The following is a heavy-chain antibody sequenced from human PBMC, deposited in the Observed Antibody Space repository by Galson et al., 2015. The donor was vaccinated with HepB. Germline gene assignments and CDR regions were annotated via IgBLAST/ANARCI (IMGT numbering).Heavy chain of an antibody. D-gene: IGHD6-19*01. CDR1: GFTFSSYG. Sequence: SLRLSCAASGFTFSSYGMHWVRQAPGKGLEWMAVISYDGSNKYYADSVKGRFTISRDNSKNTLYLQMNSLRAEDTAVYYCARWLGSSWGQGTLVTVSS. V-gene: IGHV3-30*03. J-gene: IGHJ4*02. CDR2: ISYDGSNK. CDR3: ARWLGSS.